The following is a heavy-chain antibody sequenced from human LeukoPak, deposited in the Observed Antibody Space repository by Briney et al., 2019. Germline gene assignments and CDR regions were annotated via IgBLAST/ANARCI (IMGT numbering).Heavy chain of an antibody. Sequence: GASLKISCKGSGYRFTSYWIGGGRRMPGKGLGWMGIIYPGDSDTRYSPSFQGQVTISADKSISTAYLQWSSLKASDTAMYYCATSEGYYDSSGYEGWFDPWGQGTLVTVSS. CDR3: ATSEGYYDSSGYEGWFDP. V-gene: IGHV5-51*01. CDR2: IYPGDSDT. J-gene: IGHJ5*02. CDR1: GYRFTSYW. D-gene: IGHD3-22*01.